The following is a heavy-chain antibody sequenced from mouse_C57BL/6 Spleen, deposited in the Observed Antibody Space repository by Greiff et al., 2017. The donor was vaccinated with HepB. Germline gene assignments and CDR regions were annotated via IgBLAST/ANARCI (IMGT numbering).Heavy chain of an antibody. CDR1: GYTFTSYW. Sequence: QVQLQQPGAELVRPGSSVKLSCKASGYTFTSYWMHWVKQRPIQGLEWIGNIDPSDSETHYNQKFKDKATLTVDKSSSTAYMQLSSLTSEDSAVYYCARWDYDYDGYYFDYWGQGTTLTVSS. CDR3: ARWDYDYDGYYFDY. J-gene: IGHJ2*01. V-gene: IGHV1-52*01. D-gene: IGHD2-4*01. CDR2: IDPSDSET.